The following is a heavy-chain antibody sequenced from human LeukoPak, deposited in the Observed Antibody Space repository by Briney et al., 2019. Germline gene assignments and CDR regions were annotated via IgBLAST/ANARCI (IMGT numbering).Heavy chain of an antibody. CDR1: GGTFSSYA. D-gene: IGHD3-22*01. V-gene: IGHV1-69*01. Sequence: GSSVTVSCKASGGTFSSYAISWVRQAPGQGLEWMGGIIPIFGTANYAQKFQGRVTITADESTSTAYMELSSLRSEDTAVYYCARAQYYYDSSGYPRFDYWGQGTLVTVSS. CDR2: IIPIFGTA. J-gene: IGHJ4*02. CDR3: ARAQYYYDSSGYPRFDY.